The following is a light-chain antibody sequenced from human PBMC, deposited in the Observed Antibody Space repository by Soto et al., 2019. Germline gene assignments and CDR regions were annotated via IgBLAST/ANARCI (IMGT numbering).Light chain of an antibody. CDR1: QDIVTY. Sequence: IHMTQSPSTVSASVGDSVSISCRASQDIVTYLAWYHQKPGKAPKLLILDAFTLHSGVSPRFRGSGSGSDFSLTISNLQPDDVGVYFCQHYTLSSGPFGGGTRVET. CDR2: DAF. CDR3: QHYTLSSGP. V-gene: IGKV1-5*01. J-gene: IGKJ4*02.